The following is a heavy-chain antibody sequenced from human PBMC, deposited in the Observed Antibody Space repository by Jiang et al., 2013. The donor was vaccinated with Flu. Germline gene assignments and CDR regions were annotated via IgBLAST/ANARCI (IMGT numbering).Heavy chain of an antibody. CDR1: GGSISSYY. CDR2: IYYSGST. D-gene: IGHD5-24*01. Sequence: GLVKPSETLSLTCTVSGGSISSYYWSWIRQPPGKGLEWIGYIYYSGSTNYNPSLKSRVTISVDTSKNQFSLKLSSVTAADTAVYYCARVRWLQSRAYFDYWGQGTLVTVSS. CDR3: ARVRWLQSRAYFDY. J-gene: IGHJ4*02. V-gene: IGHV4-59*01.